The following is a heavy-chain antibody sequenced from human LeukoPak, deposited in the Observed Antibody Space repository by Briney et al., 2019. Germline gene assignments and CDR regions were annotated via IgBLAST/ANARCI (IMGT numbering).Heavy chain of an antibody. CDR3: ARLCYYDIWSGYPYNWFDP. V-gene: IGHV1-18*01. CDR2: ISAYNGNT. J-gene: IGHJ5*02. CDR1: GYTFTSYG. D-gene: IGHD3-3*01. Sequence: GASVKVSCTASGYTFTSYGISWVRQAPGQGLEWMGWISAYNGNTNYAQKLQGRVTMTTDTSTSTAYMELRSLRSDDTAVYYCARLCYYDIWSGYPYNWFDPWGQGTLVTVSS.